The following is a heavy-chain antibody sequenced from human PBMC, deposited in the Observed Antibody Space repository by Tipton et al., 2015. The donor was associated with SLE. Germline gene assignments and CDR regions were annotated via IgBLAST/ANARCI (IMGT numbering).Heavy chain of an antibody. V-gene: IGHV3-21*01. J-gene: IGHJ4*02. CDR2: ISGGGGST. CDR3: ARGWFKGDY. Sequence: GSLRLSCAASGFTFSSYRMNWVRQAPGKGLEWVSLISGGGGSTHYADSVRGRFTISRGNAKNSLYLQMNSLRAEDTAVYYCARGWFKGDYWGQGTLVTVSS. CDR1: GFTFSSYR. D-gene: IGHD3-10*01.